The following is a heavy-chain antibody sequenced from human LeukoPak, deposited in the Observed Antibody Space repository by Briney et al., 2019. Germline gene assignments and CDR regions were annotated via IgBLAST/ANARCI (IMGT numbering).Heavy chain of an antibody. CDR1: GGSISSGDYY. CDR2: IYHSGST. V-gene: IGHV4-30-4*01. CDR3: ARAGEGEDY. Sequence: PSETLSLTCTVSGGSISSGDYYWSWIRQPPGKGLEWIGEIYHSGSTNYNPSLKSRVTMSVDNSKNHFSLKLSSVTAADTAVYYCARAGEGEDYWGQGTLVTVSS. D-gene: IGHD4-17*01. J-gene: IGHJ4*02.